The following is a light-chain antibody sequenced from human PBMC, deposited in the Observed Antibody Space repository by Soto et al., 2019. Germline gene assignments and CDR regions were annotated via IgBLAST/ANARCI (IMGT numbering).Light chain of an antibody. V-gene: IGLV2-8*01. Sequence: QSVLTQPPSASGSFGQSVTISCTGTSSDVGGYNYVSRYRQHPGKAPKLMIYEVSERPSGVPDRFSGSKSGNTASLTVSGLQADDEADYYCSSYSGTNYHYVFGTGTKVTVL. CDR2: EVS. CDR3: SSYSGTNYHYV. CDR1: SSDVGGYNY. J-gene: IGLJ1*01.